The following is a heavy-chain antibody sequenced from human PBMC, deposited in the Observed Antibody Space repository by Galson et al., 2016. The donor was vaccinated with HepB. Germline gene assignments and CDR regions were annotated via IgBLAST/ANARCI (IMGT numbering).Heavy chain of an antibody. CDR2: ISGGGGST. V-gene: IGHV3-23*01. CDR1: GFTFSSYA. J-gene: IGHJ4*02. CDR3: ARGMYYYDSSGYPGPFDY. D-gene: IGHD3-22*01. Sequence: SLRLSCAASGFTFSSYAMSRVRQAPGKGLEWVSAISGGGGSTFYADSVKGRFTISRDNSKNTVYLQMNSLRAEDTAVYYCARGMYYYDSSGYPGPFDYWGQGTLVTVSS.